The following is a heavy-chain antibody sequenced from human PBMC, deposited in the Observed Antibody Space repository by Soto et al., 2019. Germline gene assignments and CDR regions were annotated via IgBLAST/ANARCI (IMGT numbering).Heavy chain of an antibody. CDR3: ARVNYGDYGGVYDY. V-gene: IGHV3-74*01. Sequence: GSLRLSCAASGFTFSSYLMHWVRQAPGKGLVWVSRINSDGSSTSFADSVKGRFTISRDNAKNTLYLQMNSLRAEDTAVYYCARVNYGDYGGVYDYWGQGTLVTVSS. CDR1: GFTFSSYL. J-gene: IGHJ4*02. CDR2: INSDGSST. D-gene: IGHD4-17*01.